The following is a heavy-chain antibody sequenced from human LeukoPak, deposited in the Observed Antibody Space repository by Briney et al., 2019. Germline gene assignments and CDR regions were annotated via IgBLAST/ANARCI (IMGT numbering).Heavy chain of an antibody. J-gene: IGHJ4*02. V-gene: IGHV4-4*07. CDR3: VRSSGYLFFHYFDY. CDR1: GGSISSYY. Sequence: PSETLSLTCTVSGGSISSYYWSWIRQPAGKGLEWIGRIYTSGSTNYNPSLKSRVTISVDTSKNQFSLKLSSVTAADTAVYYCVRSSGYLFFHYFDYWGQGTLVTVSS. D-gene: IGHD5-18*01. CDR2: IYTSGST.